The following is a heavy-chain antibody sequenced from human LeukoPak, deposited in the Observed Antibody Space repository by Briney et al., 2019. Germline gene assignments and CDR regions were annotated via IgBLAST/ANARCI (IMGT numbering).Heavy chain of an antibody. J-gene: IGHJ4*02. CDR3: ARDPDSSSRGVFDY. V-gene: IGHV3-53*01. Sequence: GGSLRLSCTVSGFTVSSNSMSWVRQAPGKGLEWVSFIYSDNTHYSDSVKGRFTISRDNSKNTLCLQMNSLRAEDTAVYYCARDPDSSSRGVFDYWGQGTLVTVSS. D-gene: IGHD6-13*01. CDR2: IYSDNT. CDR1: GFTVSSNS.